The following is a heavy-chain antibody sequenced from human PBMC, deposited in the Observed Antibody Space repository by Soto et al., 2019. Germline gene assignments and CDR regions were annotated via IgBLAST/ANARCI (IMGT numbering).Heavy chain of an antibody. CDR1: GFTLSSFA. J-gene: IGHJ5*02. CDR2: LSTSADTI. D-gene: IGHD5-12*01. Sequence: PGGSLRLSCAASGFTLSSFAMNWVRQAPGKGLEWIAYLSTSADTIYYADSVKGRFTISRDTAKSSVYLQMNSLRVEDTAVYYCARDFWLRHNYFDPWGQGTLVTVSS. V-gene: IGHV3-48*01. CDR3: ARDFWLRHNYFDP.